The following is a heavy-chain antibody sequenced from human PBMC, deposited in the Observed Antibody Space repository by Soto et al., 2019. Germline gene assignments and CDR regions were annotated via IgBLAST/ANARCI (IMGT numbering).Heavy chain of an antibody. CDR1: GYTFTSYD. CDR3: ASIVDAWYCSGGSCYSNGDDAFDI. D-gene: IGHD2-15*01. V-gene: IGHV1-8*01. CDR2: MNPNSGNT. J-gene: IGHJ3*02. Sequence: GASVKVSCKASGYTFTSYDINWVRQATGQRLEWKGWMNPNSGNTGYAQKFQGRVTMTRNTSISTAYMELSSLRSEDTAVYYCASIVDAWYCSGGSCYSNGDDAFDIWGQGTMVTVSS.